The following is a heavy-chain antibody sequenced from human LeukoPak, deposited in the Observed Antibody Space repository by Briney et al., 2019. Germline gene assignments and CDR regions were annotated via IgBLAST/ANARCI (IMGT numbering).Heavy chain of an antibody. V-gene: IGHV4-59*11. CDR3: ARGVYIAAAQYGY. CDR1: GGSLSSHY. J-gene: IGHJ4*02. D-gene: IGHD6-13*01. Sequence: SETLSLTCTVSGGSLSSHYWSWIRQPPGKGLEWIGYIYYSGTTNYNPSLKSRVTISVDTSKNQFSLKLSSVTAADTAVYYCARGVYIAAAQYGYWGQGTLSLSPQ. CDR2: IYYSGTT.